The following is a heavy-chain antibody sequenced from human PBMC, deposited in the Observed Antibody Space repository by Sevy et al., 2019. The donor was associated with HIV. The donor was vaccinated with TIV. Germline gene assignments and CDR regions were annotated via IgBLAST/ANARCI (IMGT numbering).Heavy chain of an antibody. D-gene: IGHD2-15*01. CDR1: CDSVTSSPHY. V-gene: IGHV4-61*01. Sequence: SETLSLTCIVSCDSVTSSPHYWTWIRQPPGKGLEWIAYIYYTGNTNYNPSLRDRVTISVDISKNQFSLKLSSVTAADTAVYYCARVVGESCSGGTCSGWFDPWGQGTQVTVSS. J-gene: IGHJ5*02. CDR3: ARVVGESCSGGTCSGWFDP. CDR2: IYYTGNT.